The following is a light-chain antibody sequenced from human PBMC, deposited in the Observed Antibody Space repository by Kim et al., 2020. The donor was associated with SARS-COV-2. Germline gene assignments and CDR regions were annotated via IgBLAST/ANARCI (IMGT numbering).Light chain of an antibody. V-gene: IGLV2-14*03. CDR3: SSYTTTSPLWL. J-gene: IGLJ3*02. CDR2: DVY. CDR1: SSDAGAFDY. Sequence: SITMSCTGTSSDAGAFDYVFWYQHYPGKAPDLVLYDVYSRPSGVSSRFSGSKSGNTASLSISGLQTEDEAHYYCSSYTTTSPLWLFGGVTQLTVL.